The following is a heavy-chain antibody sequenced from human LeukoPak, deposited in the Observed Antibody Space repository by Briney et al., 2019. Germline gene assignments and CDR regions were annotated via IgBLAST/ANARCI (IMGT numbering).Heavy chain of an antibody. Sequence: ASVKVSCKASGYTFSSYYVHWVRQAPGQGLEWMGIINPSGGSTSYAQKFQGRVTMTRDMSTSTVYMELSSLRSEDTAVYYCAREGTDCSSTSCYAGRFDPWGQGTLVTVSS. CDR2: INPSGGST. J-gene: IGHJ5*02. D-gene: IGHD2-2*01. CDR3: AREGTDCSSTSCYAGRFDP. V-gene: IGHV1-46*01. CDR1: GYTFSSYY.